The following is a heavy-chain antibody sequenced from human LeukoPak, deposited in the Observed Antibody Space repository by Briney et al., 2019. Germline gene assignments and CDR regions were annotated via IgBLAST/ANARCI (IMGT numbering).Heavy chain of an antibody. CDR3: ARLRDHYMDA. D-gene: IGHD2-21*02. J-gene: IGHJ6*03. Sequence: GESLKISCKGSGYSFTNYWIGWVRQMPGKGLECMGIIYPGDSDTRYSPSFQGQVTISADKSLNTAYLQWSSLKASDTAMYYCARLRDHYMDAWGKGSTVTVSS. V-gene: IGHV5-51*01. CDR1: GYSFTNYW. CDR2: IYPGDSDT.